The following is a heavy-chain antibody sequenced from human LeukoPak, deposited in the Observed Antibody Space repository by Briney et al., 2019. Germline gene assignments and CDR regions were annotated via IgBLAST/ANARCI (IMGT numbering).Heavy chain of an antibody. CDR1: GGSINSGDYY. CDR3: ARDHYSNRGYYYRAAFDI. CDR2: IYRSGNT. V-gene: IGHV4-30-4*01. Sequence: PSETLSLTCTVSGGSINSGDYYWYWIRQPPGKGLEWIGYIYRSGNTYYSASLRSRATISIDTSKNQFSLRLSSVNAADTAMYYCARDHYSNRGYYYRAAFDIWGQGTMVTVSS. J-gene: IGHJ3*02. D-gene: IGHD3-22*01.